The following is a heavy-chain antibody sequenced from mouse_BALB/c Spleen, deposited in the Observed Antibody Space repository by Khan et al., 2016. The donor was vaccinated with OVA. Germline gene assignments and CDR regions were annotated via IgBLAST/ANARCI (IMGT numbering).Heavy chain of an antibody. D-gene: IGHD1-1*01. CDR1: GYTFTSYW. CDR2: IYPSDSYT. J-gene: IGHJ4*01. Sequence: QVQLQQPGAELVRPGASVKLSCKASGYTFTSYWINWVKQRPGQGLEWIGNIYPSDSYTDYNQKFKAKATLTVDKSSSTAYMQLSSPTSEDSAVYSWARHGSSYDAMDYWGQGTSVTGSS. V-gene: IGHV1-69*02. CDR3: ARHGSSYDAMDY.